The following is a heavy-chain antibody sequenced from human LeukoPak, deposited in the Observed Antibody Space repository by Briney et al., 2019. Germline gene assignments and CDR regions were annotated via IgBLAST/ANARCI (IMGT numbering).Heavy chain of an antibody. D-gene: IGHD5-18*01. CDR1: GFTVSSNY. J-gene: IGHJ2*01. V-gene: IGHV3-66*01. CDR3: ARGVDTAMGYWYFDL. Sequence: GGSLRLSCAASGFTVSSNYMSWVRQAPGKGLEWVSVIYSGGSTYYADSVKGRFTISRDNSKNTLYLQMNSLRAEDTAVYYCARGVDTAMGYWYFDLWGRGTLVTVSS. CDR2: IYSGGST.